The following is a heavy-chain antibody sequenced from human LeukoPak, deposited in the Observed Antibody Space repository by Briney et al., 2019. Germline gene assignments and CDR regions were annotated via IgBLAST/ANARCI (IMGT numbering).Heavy chain of an antibody. CDR2: IYYSGST. Sequence: MTSETLSLTCTVPGDSISSYYWGWIRQPPGKGLEWIGSIYYSGSTYYNPSLKSRVTISVDTSKNQFSLKLSSVTAADTAVYYCARLNSRVEWFDPWGQGTLVTVSS. J-gene: IGHJ5*02. CDR1: GDSISSYY. V-gene: IGHV4-39*01. D-gene: IGHD5/OR15-5a*01. CDR3: ARLNSRVEWFDP.